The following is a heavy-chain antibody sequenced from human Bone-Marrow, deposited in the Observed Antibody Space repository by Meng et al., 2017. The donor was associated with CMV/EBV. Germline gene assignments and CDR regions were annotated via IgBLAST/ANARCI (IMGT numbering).Heavy chain of an antibody. J-gene: IGHJ4*02. D-gene: IGHD5-18*01. CDR1: GFTFSDYY. CDR3: ARDGDPTAYFDY. V-gene: IGHV3-11*01. CDR2: ISSSGSTI. Sequence: GESLKISCAASGFTFSDYYMSWIRQAPGKGLEWVSYISSSGSTIYYADSVKGRFTISRDNAKNSLYLQMNSLRAEDTAVYYCARDGDPTAYFDYWGQGNRVTGSS.